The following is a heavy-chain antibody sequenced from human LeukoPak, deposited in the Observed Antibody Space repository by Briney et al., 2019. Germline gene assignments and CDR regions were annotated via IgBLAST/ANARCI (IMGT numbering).Heavy chain of an antibody. CDR1: GFTFSDYY. Sequence: GGSLRLSCAASGFTFSDYYMSWIRQAPGKGLEWVAYISSSGSTIYYADSVKGRSTISRDNAKNSLYLQMNSLRAEDTAVYYCARDQSEYYYDSSGYYDEFEYWGQGTLVTVSS. D-gene: IGHD3-22*01. CDR2: ISSSGSTI. CDR3: ARDQSEYYYDSSGYYDEFEY. V-gene: IGHV3-11*01. J-gene: IGHJ4*02.